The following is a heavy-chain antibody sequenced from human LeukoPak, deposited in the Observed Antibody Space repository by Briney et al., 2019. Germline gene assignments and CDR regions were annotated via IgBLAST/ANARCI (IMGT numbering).Heavy chain of an antibody. V-gene: IGHV3-21*01. J-gene: IGHJ6*02. CDR1: GVTFSTYT. CDR3: ARDKVAGGYGMDV. D-gene: IGHD5-12*01. CDR2: ISRSGSYK. Sequence: GGSLRLSCAASGVTFSTYTMNWVRQAPGKGLEWVSSISRSGSYKYYADSVKGRFTISRDNAKNSLYLQINSLRAEDTAVYYCARDKVAGGYGMDVWGQGTTVTVSS.